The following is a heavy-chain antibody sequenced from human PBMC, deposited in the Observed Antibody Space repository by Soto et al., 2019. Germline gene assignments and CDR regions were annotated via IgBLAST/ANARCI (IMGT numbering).Heavy chain of an antibody. Sequence: SETLSLTCFFSCGSMISYYWTWLRQSPGRGLEWIGYISYSGSTYYNPSLKSRVTISADTSKNQFSLRMNSMIAADTAVYYCARLQFGEGFDYWGQGALVTVSS. J-gene: IGHJ4*02. V-gene: IGHV4-59*01. CDR1: CGSMISYY. CDR2: ISYSGST. CDR3: ARLQFGEGFDY. D-gene: IGHD3-10*01.